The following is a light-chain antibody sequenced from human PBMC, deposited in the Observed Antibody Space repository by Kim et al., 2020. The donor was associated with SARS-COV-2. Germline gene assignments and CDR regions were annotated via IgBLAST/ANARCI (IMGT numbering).Light chain of an antibody. J-gene: IGKJ5*01. CDR2: GAS. V-gene: IGKV3-20*01. Sequence: APRLLIHGASSRATGVPDRFRGGGSGTDFTLTITRLEPEDFAVYYCQQYGRSPTTFGQGTRLEIK. CDR3: QQYGRSPTT.